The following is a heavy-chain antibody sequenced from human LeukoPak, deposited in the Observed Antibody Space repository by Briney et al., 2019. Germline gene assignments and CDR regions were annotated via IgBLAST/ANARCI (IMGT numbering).Heavy chain of an antibody. J-gene: IGHJ3*02. Sequence: SQTLSLTCAISGDSVSSNSATWNWIRQSPSRGLEWLGRTYYTSKWFNDYAVSVKSRITINPDTSKNQFSLQSNSVTPEDTAVYYCARVSSPWSPRDAFDIWGQGTMVTVSS. CDR1: GDSVSSNSAT. V-gene: IGHV6-1*01. CDR2: TYYTSKWFN. CDR3: ARVSSPWSPRDAFDI. D-gene: IGHD1-26*01.